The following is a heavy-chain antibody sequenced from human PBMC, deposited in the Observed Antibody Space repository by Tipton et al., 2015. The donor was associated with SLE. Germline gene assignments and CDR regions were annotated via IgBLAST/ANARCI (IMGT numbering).Heavy chain of an antibody. J-gene: IGHJ4*01. Sequence: SLRLSCAASGFAFSYNVMSWVRQASGKGLEWVSSSSGGSTYYADSVRGRFTVSRDNSKNTLYLQMNSLRAEDTALYYCARGGDGVTISGVVVATLDYWGHGTLVTVSP. D-gene: IGHD3-3*01. CDR2: SSSGGST. V-gene: IGHV3-23*01. CDR1: GFAFSYNV. CDR3: ARGGDGVTISGVVVATLDY.